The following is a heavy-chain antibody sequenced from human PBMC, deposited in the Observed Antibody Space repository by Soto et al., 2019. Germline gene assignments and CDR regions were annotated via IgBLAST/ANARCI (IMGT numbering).Heavy chain of an antibody. Sequence: VKLEESGGGLVQTGGSLRLSCAVSGFTFSGYWMRWVRQSPGRGLEGVANIKDDGSQTYYVGSVRGRFTISRDNGQNSVYLHMNSLRVEDTAVYYCATAVRGSTWSYWGQGTLVTVSS. J-gene: IGHJ4*02. CDR2: IKDDGSQT. D-gene: IGHD6-13*01. CDR1: GFTFSGYW. CDR3: ATAVRGSTWSY. V-gene: IGHV3-7*01.